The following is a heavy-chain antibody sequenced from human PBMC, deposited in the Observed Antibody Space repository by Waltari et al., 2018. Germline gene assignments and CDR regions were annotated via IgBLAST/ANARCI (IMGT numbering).Heavy chain of an antibody. CDR3: AREAVTSRENYYYYMDV. D-gene: IGHD1-26*01. V-gene: IGHV5-51*01. Sequence: EVQLVQSGAEVKKPGESLKISCKGSGYSFTSYWIGWVRQMPGKGLVWMGIIYPGDSDTRYSPSFQGQVTISADKSISTAYLQWSSLKASDTAMYYCAREAVTSRENYYYYMDVWGKGTTVTVSS. CDR1: GYSFTSYW. CDR2: IYPGDSDT. J-gene: IGHJ6*03.